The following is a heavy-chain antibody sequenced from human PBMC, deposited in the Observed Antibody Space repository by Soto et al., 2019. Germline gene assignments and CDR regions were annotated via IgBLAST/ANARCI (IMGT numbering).Heavy chain of an antibody. Sequence: GGSLRLSCSASGFTFSVYTISWVRQAPGKGLEWVSSITSSGRYINYADSLKGRFTISRDNAKNSLYLQMNSLRAEDTAIYYCATERHCGSTSCPLDHWGQGTQVTVSS. V-gene: IGHV3-21*01. J-gene: IGHJ4*02. CDR3: ATERHCGSTSCPLDH. CDR1: GFTFSVYT. CDR2: ITSSGRYI. D-gene: IGHD2-2*01.